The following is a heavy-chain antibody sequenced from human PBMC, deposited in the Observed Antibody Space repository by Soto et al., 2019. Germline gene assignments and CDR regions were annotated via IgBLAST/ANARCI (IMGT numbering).Heavy chain of an antibody. Sequence: LRLSCAASGFTFSSYGMHWVRQAPGKGLEWVAVISYDGSNKYYADSVKGRFTISRDNSKNTLYLQMNSLRAEDTAVYYCAKDGVVRTLFYYYYGMDVWGQGTTVTVCS. D-gene: IGHD2-15*01. V-gene: IGHV3-30*18. CDR1: GFTFSSYG. CDR3: AKDGVVRTLFYYYYGMDV. J-gene: IGHJ6*02. CDR2: ISYDGSNK.